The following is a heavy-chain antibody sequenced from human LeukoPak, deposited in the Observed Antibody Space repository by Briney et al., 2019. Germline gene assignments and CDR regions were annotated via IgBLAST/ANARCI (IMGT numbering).Heavy chain of an antibody. CDR3: VRELAY. D-gene: IGHD1-1*01. CDR1: GFTFSTYM. CDR2: ISNDSGAI. Sequence: GGSLRLSCAASGFTFSTYMMNWVRQAPGKGLEWLSYISNDSGAIYHADSVQGRFTISRDNAQKSLYLQMNSLRVEDTAVYYCVRELAYWGQGALVPVPS. J-gene: IGHJ4*02. V-gene: IGHV3-48*01.